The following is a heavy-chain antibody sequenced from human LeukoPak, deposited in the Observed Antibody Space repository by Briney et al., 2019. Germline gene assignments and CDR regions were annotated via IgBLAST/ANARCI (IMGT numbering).Heavy chain of an antibody. V-gene: IGHV3-30-3*01. J-gene: IGHJ4*02. CDR1: GFTFSSYA. CDR3: ARDPQAGFDY. CDR2: ISYDGSNK. Sequence: GGSLRLSCAASGFTFSSYAMHWVRQAPGKGLEWVAVISYDGSNKYHADSVKGRFTISRDNSKNTLYLQMNSLRAEDTAVYYCARDPQAGFDYWGQGTLVTVSS.